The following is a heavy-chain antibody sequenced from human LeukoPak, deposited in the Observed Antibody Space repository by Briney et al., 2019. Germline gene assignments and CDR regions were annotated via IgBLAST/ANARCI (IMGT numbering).Heavy chain of an antibody. V-gene: IGHV4-4*02. D-gene: IGHD1-14*01. J-gene: IGHJ5*02. Sequence: SETLSLTCAVSGGSISSSNWWSWVRQPPGKGLEWIGEIYHRGSTNYNPSLKSRVTISVDKSKNQFSLKLSSVTAADTAVYYCARVASEIDRDNNWFDPWGQGTLVTVSS. CDR2: IYHRGST. CDR1: GGSISSSNW. CDR3: ARVASEIDRDNNWFDP.